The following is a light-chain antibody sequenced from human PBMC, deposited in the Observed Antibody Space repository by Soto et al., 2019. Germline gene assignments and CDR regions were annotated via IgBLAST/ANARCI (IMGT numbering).Light chain of an antibody. V-gene: IGLV2-14*01. CDR3: SSYTSISTYV. CDR1: SSDVGDYNY. Sequence: QSALTQPASVSGSPGQSITISCTGTSSDVGDYNYVSWYQHHPGKAPKLIIYEVNNRPSGGSNRFSGSKSGSTASLTISGLQAEDEADYYCSSYTSISTYVFGTGTKV. CDR2: EVN. J-gene: IGLJ1*01.